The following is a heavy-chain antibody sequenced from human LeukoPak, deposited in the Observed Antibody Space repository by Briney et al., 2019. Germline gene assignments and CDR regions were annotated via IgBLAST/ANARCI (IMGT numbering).Heavy chain of an antibody. CDR1: GFTFSSFA. CDR2: IRGSGEST. D-gene: IGHD3-16*02. J-gene: IGHJ4*02. CDR3: AKDAIGQYRPYYFDC. V-gene: IGHV3-23*01. Sequence: GGSLRLSCAASGFTFSSFAMSWVRQAPGKGLEWVSSIRGSGESTYYAEYVKGRFPVSRDNSENTLNLQLNSLRAEDTAVYYCAKDAIGQYRPYYFDCWGQGTLVTVSS.